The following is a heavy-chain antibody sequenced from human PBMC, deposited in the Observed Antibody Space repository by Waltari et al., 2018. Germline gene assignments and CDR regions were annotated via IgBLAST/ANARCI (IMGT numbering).Heavy chain of an antibody. Sequence: QVQLQESGPGLVKPSETLSLTCTVSGGSISSHYWSWIRQPPGKGLEWIGYIYYSGRTTYNPSLDSRVTIAVDTAKKQFSLKLSAATAADMAVYDSASKDLPSGPLDYWGQGTLVTFSS. CDR2: IYYSGRT. CDR1: GGSISSHY. J-gene: IGHJ4*02. CDR3: ASKDLPSGPLDY. D-gene: IGHD3-10*01. V-gene: IGHV4-59*11.